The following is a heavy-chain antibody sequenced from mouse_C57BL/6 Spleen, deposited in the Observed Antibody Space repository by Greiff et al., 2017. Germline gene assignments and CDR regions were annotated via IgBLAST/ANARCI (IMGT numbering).Heavy chain of an antibody. V-gene: IGHV5-12*01. CDR3: ARTYSNYLAWVAY. CDR1: GFTFSDYY. D-gene: IGHD2-5*01. Sequence: EVQGVESGGGLVQPGGSLKLSCAASGFTFSDYYMYWVRQTPEKRLEWVAYISNGGGSTYYPDTVKGRFTISRDNAKNTLYLQMSRLKSEDTAMYYCARTYSNYLAWVAYWGQGTLVTVSA. CDR2: ISNGGGST. J-gene: IGHJ3*01.